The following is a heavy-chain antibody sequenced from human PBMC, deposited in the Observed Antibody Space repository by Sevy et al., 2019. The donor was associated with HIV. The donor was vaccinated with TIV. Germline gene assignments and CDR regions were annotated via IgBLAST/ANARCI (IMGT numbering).Heavy chain of an antibody. Sequence: GGSLRLSCVASGFTFSIYWMSWVRQAPGKGLEWVAKIKQDGTEKYYVDSVKGRFTISRDNAKNSLYLQMNSLRAEDTAVYYCARGEYYDSSGYYPYFDYWGQGTLVTVSS. D-gene: IGHD3-22*01. CDR1: GFTFSIYW. CDR3: ARGEYYDSSGYYPYFDY. CDR2: IKQDGTEK. J-gene: IGHJ4*02. V-gene: IGHV3-7*01.